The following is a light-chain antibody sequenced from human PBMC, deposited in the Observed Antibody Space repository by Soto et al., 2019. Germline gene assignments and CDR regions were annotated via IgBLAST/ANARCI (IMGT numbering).Light chain of an antibody. CDR1: SSNVGINT. V-gene: IGLV1-44*01. Sequence: QSVLTQPPSASGTPGQRATISCSGSSSNVGINTVNWYQQLPGTAPKLLIYSHDQRPSGVPDRFSGSKSGTSASLAISGLQSEDEADYYCAAWDDSLNGPVFGGGTKLTVL. CDR2: SHD. CDR3: AAWDDSLNGPV. J-gene: IGLJ2*01.